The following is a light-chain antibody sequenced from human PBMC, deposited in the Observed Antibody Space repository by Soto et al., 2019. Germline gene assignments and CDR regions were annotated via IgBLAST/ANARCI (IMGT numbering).Light chain of an antibody. J-gene: IGKJ1*01. Sequence: DIQMTQSPSTLSASVGDRVTITCRASQSISSWLAWYQQKPGKAPKLLIYAASSLQSGVPSRFSGSGSGTEFTLTITSLHPDDFATYYCQHYNSNPWTFGLGTRV. CDR2: AAS. CDR3: QHYNSNPWT. CDR1: QSISSW. V-gene: IGKV1-5*01.